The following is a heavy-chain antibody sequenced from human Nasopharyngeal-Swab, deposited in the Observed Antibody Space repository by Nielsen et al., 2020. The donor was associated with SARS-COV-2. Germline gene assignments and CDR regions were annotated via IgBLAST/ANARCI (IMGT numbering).Heavy chain of an antibody. CDR1: GFTFSSYW. CDR2: ISTNGDNT. D-gene: IGHD3-10*01. Sequence: GGSLRLSCAATGFTFSSYWMSWVRQAPGRGLEYVSAISTNGDNTYYADSVRGRFTISRDNSDNTLYLQMRSLRAEDTAVYYCAGSPKTSVYWFDPWGQGTLVTVSS. CDR3: AGSPKTSVYWFDP. V-gene: IGHV3-64D*08. J-gene: IGHJ5*02.